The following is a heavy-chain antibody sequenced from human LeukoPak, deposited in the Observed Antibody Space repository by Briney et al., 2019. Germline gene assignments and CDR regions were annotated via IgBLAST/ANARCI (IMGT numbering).Heavy chain of an antibody. V-gene: IGHV3-11*04. CDR1: GFTFSDYY. CDR2: ISSSGSTI. D-gene: IGHD5-24*01. J-gene: IGHJ6*02. Sequence: GGSLRLSCAASGFTFSDYYMSWIRQAPGKGLEWVSYISSSGSTIYYADSVKGRFTISRDNAKNSLYLQMNSLRAEDTAVYYCARERKEMATIKVPYYYGMDVWGQGTTVTVSS. CDR3: ARERKEMATIKVPYYYGMDV.